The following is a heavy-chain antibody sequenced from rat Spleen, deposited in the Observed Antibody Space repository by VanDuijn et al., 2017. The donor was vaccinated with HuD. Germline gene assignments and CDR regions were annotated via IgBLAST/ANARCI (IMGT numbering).Heavy chain of an antibody. J-gene: IGHJ2*01. Sequence: EVQLVESGGGLVQPGRSLKLSCAASGFTFSDYGMAWVRQGPTKGLEWVASISYEGSSIYYGDSAKGRFTISRDNAKSTLYLQMDSLRSEDTASYYCARHGDNYGWFAYWGQGVMVTVSS. CDR2: ISYEGSSI. D-gene: IGHD1-11*01. CDR3: ARHGDNYGWFAY. CDR1: GFTFSDYG. V-gene: IGHV5-29*01.